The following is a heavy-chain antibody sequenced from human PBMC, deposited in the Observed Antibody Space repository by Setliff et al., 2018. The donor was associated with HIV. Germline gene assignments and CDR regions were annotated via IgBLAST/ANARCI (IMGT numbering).Heavy chain of an antibody. Sequence: GGSLRLSCGASGFTFSAYTMHWVRQAPGKGLEWVAVLSHDGNKKYYVDSVEGRFTISRDNAKNSLYLQMNSLRAEDTAVYYCAGGYYDSRGYYYPFDYWGQGTLVTVSS. CDR1: GFTFSAYT. J-gene: IGHJ4*02. D-gene: IGHD3-22*01. CDR3: AGGYYDSRGYYYPFDY. V-gene: IGHV3-30*04. CDR2: LSHDGNKK.